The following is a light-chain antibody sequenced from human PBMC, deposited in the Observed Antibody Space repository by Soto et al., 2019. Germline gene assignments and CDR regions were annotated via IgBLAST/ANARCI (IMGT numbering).Light chain of an antibody. J-gene: IGKJ1*01. CDR3: QQYNSYST. V-gene: IGKV1-5*01. CDR1: QSISSW. CDR2: DAS. Sequence: IQMTQSTWTLSASVWERVTMTCRASQSISSWLAWYQQKPGKAPKVLIYDASSLGSGVPSRFSGSGSGTESTLTISSLQPDDFATYYCQQYNSYSTFGQGTKVDIK.